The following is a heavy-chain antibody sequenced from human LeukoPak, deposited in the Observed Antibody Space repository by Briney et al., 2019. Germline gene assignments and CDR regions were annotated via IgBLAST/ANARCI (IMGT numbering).Heavy chain of an antibody. CDR1: RFTFSSYT. J-gene: IGHJ4*02. CDR3: AKSGLNRFDY. CDR2: ITSSSSHI. Sequence: GGSKRLSCAASRFTFSSYTMNWLRQAPGKGLEWVSSITSSSSHIKYADSVKGRFTISRDNAKNSLYLQMNSLRAEDTAVYYCAKSGLNRFDYWGQGTLVTVSS. V-gene: IGHV3-21*01. D-gene: IGHD2-15*01.